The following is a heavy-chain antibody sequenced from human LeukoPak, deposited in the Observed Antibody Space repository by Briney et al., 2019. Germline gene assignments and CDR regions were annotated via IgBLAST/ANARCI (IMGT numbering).Heavy chain of an antibody. D-gene: IGHD5-18*01. J-gene: IGHJ4*02. V-gene: IGHV1-2*02. CDR3: ARDDAAITAPADY. CDR1: GYTFTVSY. CDR2: INPNSGGT. Sequence: GASVKVSCKASGYTFTVSYMHWVRHAPGQGPEWMGWINPNSGGTNYAQKLQGRVTMSRDTSISTAYMELNSLRSDDTAVYYCARDDAAITAPADYWGQGTLVTVSS.